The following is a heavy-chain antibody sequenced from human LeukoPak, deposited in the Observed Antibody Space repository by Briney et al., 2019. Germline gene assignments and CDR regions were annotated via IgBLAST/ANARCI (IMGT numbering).Heavy chain of an antibody. Sequence: EASVKVSCKASGGTFSSYAISWVRQAPGQGLEWMGGIIPIFGTANYAQKFQGRVTITADESTSTAYMELSSLRSEDTAVYYCARHYDSSGYVDYWGQGTLVTVSS. D-gene: IGHD3-22*01. J-gene: IGHJ4*02. CDR1: GGTFSSYA. CDR3: ARHYDSSGYVDY. CDR2: IIPIFGTA. V-gene: IGHV1-69*13.